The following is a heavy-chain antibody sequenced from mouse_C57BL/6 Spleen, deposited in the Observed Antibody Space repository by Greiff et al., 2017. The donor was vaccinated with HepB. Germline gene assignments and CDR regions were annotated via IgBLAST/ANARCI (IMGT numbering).Heavy chain of an antibody. Sequence: VQLQQPGAELVRPGSSVKLSCKASGYTFTSYWMDWVKQRPGQGLEWIGNIYPSDSETHYNQKFKDKATLTVDKSSSTAYMQLSSLASEDSAVYYCARWAYGGFDYWGQGTTLTVSS. V-gene: IGHV1-61*01. J-gene: IGHJ2*01. CDR2: IYPSDSET. D-gene: IGHD1-1*02. CDR3: ARWAYGGFDY. CDR1: GYTFTSYW.